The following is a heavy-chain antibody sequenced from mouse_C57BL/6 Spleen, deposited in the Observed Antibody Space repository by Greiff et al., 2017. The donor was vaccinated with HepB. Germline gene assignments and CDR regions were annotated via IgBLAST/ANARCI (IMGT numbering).Heavy chain of an antibody. J-gene: IGHJ2*01. CDR1: GYTFTSYW. CDR2: IDPSDSYT. Sequence: QVHVKQPGAELVMPGASVKLSCKASGYTFTSYWMHWVKQRPGQGLEWIGEIDPSDSYTNYNQKFKGKSTLTVDKSSSTAYMQLSSLTSEDSAVYYCARDIYFDYWGQGTTLTVSS. CDR3: ARDIYFDY. V-gene: IGHV1-69*01.